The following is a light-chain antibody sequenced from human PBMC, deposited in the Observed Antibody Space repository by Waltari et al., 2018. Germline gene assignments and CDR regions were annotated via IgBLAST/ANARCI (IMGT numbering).Light chain of an antibody. J-gene: IGKJ1*01. Sequence: EIVLTQSPATLSLSPGERATLSCGASQSVSSSYLAWDQQKPGLAPSLLIYDASSRATGIPDRFSVSGSGTDFTLTISRLEPEDFAVYYCQQYGSSPPSWTFGQGTKVEIK. CDR2: DAS. V-gene: IGKV3D-20*01. CDR3: QQYGSSPPSWT. CDR1: QSVSSSY.